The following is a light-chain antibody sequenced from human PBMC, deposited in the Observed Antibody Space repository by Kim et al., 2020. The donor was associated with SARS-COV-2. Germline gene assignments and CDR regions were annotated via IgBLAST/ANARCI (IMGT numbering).Light chain of an antibody. J-gene: IGKJ1*01. CDR3: LQDYDYPLT. CDR2: GAS. Sequence: ASVGGRVIITCRASQGIRNDLSWYQQKQGKAPRVLIYGASSLQSGVPSRFSGSGFGTDFTLTISSLQPEDIATYYCLQDYDYPLTFGQGTKVDIK. CDR1: QGIRND. V-gene: IGKV1-6*01.